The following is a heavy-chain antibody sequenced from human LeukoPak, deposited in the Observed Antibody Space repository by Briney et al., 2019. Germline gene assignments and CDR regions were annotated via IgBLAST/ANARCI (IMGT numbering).Heavy chain of an antibody. CDR3: ARFSTMVRGDHLYYFDY. D-gene: IGHD3-10*01. Sequence: GGSLRLSCAASGFTFSDYYMSWIRQAPGKGLEWVSYISSSGSTIYYADSVKGRFTTSRDNAKNSLYLQMNSLRAEDTAVYYCARFSTMVRGDHLYYFDYWGQGTLVTVSS. V-gene: IGHV3-11*04. CDR1: GFTFSDYY. CDR2: ISSSGSTI. J-gene: IGHJ4*02.